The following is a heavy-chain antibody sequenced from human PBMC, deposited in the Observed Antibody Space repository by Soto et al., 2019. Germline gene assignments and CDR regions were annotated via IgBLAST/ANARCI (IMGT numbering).Heavy chain of an antibody. D-gene: IGHD6-19*01. Sequence: GGSLRLSCAASGFSFSSPWMSWVRQAPGKGLEWVANIKQDGNDKRYVDSVKCRFTISRDNVKSSLYLQMNSLRAEDTAVYYCARYSYSSGPQDSWGQGTLVTVSS. J-gene: IGHJ4*02. V-gene: IGHV3-7*03. CDR1: GFSFSSPW. CDR2: IKQDGNDK. CDR3: ARYSYSSGPQDS.